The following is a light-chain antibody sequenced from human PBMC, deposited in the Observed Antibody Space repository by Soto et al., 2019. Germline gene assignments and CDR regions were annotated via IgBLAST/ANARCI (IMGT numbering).Light chain of an antibody. J-gene: IGKJ1*01. CDR2: GAS. CDR1: QSVSSN. Sequence: EIVMTQSPATLSVSPGERATLSCRASQSVSSNLAWYQQKPGQAPRLLIFGASTRATGIPARFRGSGSTTEFNLTISSLQSEDFAVYYCQHYNNWPPCTFGQGTKVEIK. CDR3: QHYNNWPPCT. V-gene: IGKV3-15*01.